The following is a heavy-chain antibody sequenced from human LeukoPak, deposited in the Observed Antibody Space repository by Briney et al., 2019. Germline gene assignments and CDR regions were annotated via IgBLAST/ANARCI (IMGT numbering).Heavy chain of an antibody. CDR3: ARALHDAFDI. V-gene: IGHV3-11*01. CDR1: GFAFSDYY. J-gene: IGHJ3*02. CDR2: ISSSGSST. Sequence: NPGGSLRLSCAASGFAFSDYYMIWIRQAPGKGLEWVSYISSSGSSTYYADSVKGRFTISRDNAKNSLYLQMNSLRAEDTAVHYCARALHDAFDIWGQGTMVTVSS.